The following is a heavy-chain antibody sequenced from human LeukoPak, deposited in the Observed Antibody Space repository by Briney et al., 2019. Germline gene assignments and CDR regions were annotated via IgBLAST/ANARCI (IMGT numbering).Heavy chain of an antibody. J-gene: IGHJ3*02. CDR2: IYHSGST. Sequence: SETLSLTCTVSGGPISSSTYYWGWIRQPPGKGLEWIGEIYHSGSTNYNPSLKSRVTISVDKSKNQFSLKLSSVTAADTAVYYCAREAGATPLLERAFDIWGQGTMVTVSS. D-gene: IGHD1-26*01. CDR3: AREAGATPLLERAFDI. V-gene: IGHV4-39*07. CDR1: GGPISSSTYY.